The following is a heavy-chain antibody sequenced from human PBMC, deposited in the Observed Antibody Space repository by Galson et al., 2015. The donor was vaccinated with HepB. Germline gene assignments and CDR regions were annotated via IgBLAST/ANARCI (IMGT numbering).Heavy chain of an antibody. CDR3: TTEGLEYSSGWHDLHAFDI. Sequence: SLRLSCAASGFTFSNAWMSWVRQAPGKGLEWVGRIKSKTDGGTTDYAAPVKGRFTISRDDSKNTLYLQMNSLKTEDTAVYYCTTEGLEYSSGWHDLHAFDIWGQGTMVTVSS. CDR1: GFTFSNAW. CDR2: IKSKTDGGTT. D-gene: IGHD6-19*01. V-gene: IGHV3-15*01. J-gene: IGHJ3*02.